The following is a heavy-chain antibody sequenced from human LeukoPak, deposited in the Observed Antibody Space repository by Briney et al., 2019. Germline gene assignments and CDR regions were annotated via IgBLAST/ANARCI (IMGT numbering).Heavy chain of an antibody. V-gene: IGHV4-34*01. J-gene: IGHJ4*02. D-gene: IGHD6-25*01. Sequence: SETLSLTCTVSGGSISSYYWSWIRQPPGKGLEWIGEINHSGSTNYNPSLKSRVTISVDTSKNQFSLKLSSVTAADTAVYYCASLAARHGWGQGTLVTVSS. CDR1: GGSISSYY. CDR3: ASLAARHG. CDR2: INHSGST.